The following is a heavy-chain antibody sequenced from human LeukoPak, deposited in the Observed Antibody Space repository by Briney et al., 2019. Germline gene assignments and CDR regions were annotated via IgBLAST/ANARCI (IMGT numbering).Heavy chain of an antibody. CDR1: GYKFSTYW. J-gene: IGHJ4*02. D-gene: IGHD4-11*01. CDR2: IYPGDSDT. CDR3: ARLRTATEYYFDY. V-gene: IGHV5-51*01. Sequence: GESLKISCKGSGYKFSTYWIAWVRQMPGKGLEWMGIIYPGDSDTRYSPSFQGQVTISADKSVNSAYLQWSSLKASDTAMYYCARLRTATEYYFDYWGQGTLVTVSS.